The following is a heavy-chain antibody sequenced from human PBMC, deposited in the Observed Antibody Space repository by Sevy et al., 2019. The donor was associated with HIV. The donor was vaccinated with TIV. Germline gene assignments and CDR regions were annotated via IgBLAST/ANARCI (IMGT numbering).Heavy chain of an antibody. CDR3: STDPIIVLLVTDGMDV. V-gene: IGHV3-15*01. CDR2: IKSKADGGTT. CDR1: GFTFSYAW. D-gene: IGHD2-21*02. Sequence: GGSLRLSCAASGFTFSYAWMSWVRQAPGKGLEWLGRIKSKADGGTTDYAAPVKGRFTISRDDSKNTLYLQMNSLKTGDTAVYYCSTDPIIVLLVTDGMDVWGQGTTVTVSS. J-gene: IGHJ6*02.